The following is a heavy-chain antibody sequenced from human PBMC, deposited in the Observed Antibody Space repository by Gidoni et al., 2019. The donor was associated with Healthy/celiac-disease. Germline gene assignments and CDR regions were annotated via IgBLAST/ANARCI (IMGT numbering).Heavy chain of an antibody. Sequence: QVQLVQSGVEVKKPGASVRVACKAPGSTFTSYGISWVRQAPGQGLEWMGWISAYNGNTNYAQTLQGRVTITTDTSTSTAYMDLRSLRSDDTAVYYCARELYDLRIYYMDVWGKGTTVTVSS. CDR3: ARELYDLRIYYMDV. CDR2: ISAYNGNT. D-gene: IGHD3-3*01. J-gene: IGHJ6*03. CDR1: GSTFTSYG. V-gene: IGHV1-18*04.